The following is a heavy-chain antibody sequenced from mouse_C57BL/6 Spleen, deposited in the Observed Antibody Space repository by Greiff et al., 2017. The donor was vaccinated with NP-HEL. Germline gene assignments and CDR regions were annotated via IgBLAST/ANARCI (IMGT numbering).Heavy chain of an antibody. J-gene: IGHJ1*03. CDR1: GYTFTSYG. V-gene: IGHV1-81*01. CDR2: IYPRSGNT. Sequence: QVQLQQSGAELARPGASVKLSCEASGYTFTSYGISWVKQRTGQGLEWIGEIYPRSGNTYYNEKFKGKATLTADKSSSTAYMELRSLTSEDSAVYFCARSSMITARYFGVWGTGATVTVST. D-gene: IGHD2-4*01. CDR3: ARSSMITARYFGV.